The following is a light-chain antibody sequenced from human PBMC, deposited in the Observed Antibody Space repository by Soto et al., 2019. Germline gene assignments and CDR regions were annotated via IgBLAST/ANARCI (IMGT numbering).Light chain of an antibody. CDR3: AGWDDSLRSVV. V-gene: IGLV1-47*01. CDR1: SSNIGSNY. J-gene: IGLJ2*01. Sequence: QLVLTQSPSASGTPGQRVTISCSGSSSNIGSNYVYWYQQLPGTAPTLLIYRNIQRPSGVPDRFSGSKSGSSASLAISGLRSEDEADYYCAGWDDSLRSVVFGGGTKLTVL. CDR2: RNI.